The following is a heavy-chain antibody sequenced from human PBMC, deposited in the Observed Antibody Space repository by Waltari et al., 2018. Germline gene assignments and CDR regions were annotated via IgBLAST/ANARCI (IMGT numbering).Heavy chain of an antibody. Sequence: QVQLQASGPGLVKPSETLSPPCAVSGYPSSSGYYRGWIRQPPGKGLEWIGSIYHSGSTYYNPSLKSRVTISVDTSKNQFSLKLSSVTAADTAVYYCARIEVANLDYWGQGTLVTVSS. CDR1: GYPSSSGYY. J-gene: IGHJ4*02. V-gene: IGHV4-38-2*01. D-gene: IGHD2-15*01. CDR3: ARIEVANLDY. CDR2: IYHSGST.